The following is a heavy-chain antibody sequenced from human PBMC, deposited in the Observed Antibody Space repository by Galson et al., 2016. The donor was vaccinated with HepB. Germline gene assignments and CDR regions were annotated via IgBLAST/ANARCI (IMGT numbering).Heavy chain of an antibody. CDR1: GGSIGPGAYY. V-gene: IGHV4-39*01. J-gene: IGHJ4*02. CDR3: ARRPYSYFDYSTSLDS. D-gene: IGHD2/OR15-2a*01. Sequence: ETLSLTCSVSGGSIGPGAYYWDWIRQSPGKGLEWIGNLYFGGNTYYNPSLRSRVTISVDASKNEFSLKLTSVTAADTAVYYCARRPYSYFDYSTSLDSWGLGTLVTVSS. CDR2: LYFGGNT.